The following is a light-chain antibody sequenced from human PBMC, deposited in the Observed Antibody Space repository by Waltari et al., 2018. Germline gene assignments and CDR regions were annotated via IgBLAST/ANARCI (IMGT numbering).Light chain of an antibody. J-gene: IGLJ1*01. V-gene: IGLV2-23*02. CDR2: EVN. Sequence: PGQSITISCTGASSDVGSYNLVSWYRQHPGKAPKLVIYEVNRRPSGVSHRCSGSKSGNTASLTIAGLQTEDEADYFCCSYAGSSTYVFGTGTKVTVL. CDR1: SSDVGSYNL. CDR3: CSYAGSSTYV.